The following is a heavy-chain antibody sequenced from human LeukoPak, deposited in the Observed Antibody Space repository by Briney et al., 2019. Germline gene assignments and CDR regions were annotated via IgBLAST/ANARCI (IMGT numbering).Heavy chain of an antibody. CDR3: ARGRGVRFLEWLSRRPESEVWYFDL. V-gene: IGHV4-61*09. D-gene: IGHD3-3*01. CDR2: IYRSGST. CDR1: GGSISSGSYY. Sequence: TSQTLSLTCTVSGGSISSGSYYWSWIRQPAGKRLEWIGHIYRSGSTNYNPSLKSRVTISVDTSKNQFSLKLSSVTAADTAVYYCARGRGVRFLEWLSRRPESEVWYFDLWGRGTLVTVSS. J-gene: IGHJ2*01.